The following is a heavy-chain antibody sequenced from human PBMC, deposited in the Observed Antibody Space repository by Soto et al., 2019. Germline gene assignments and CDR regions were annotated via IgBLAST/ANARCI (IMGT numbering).Heavy chain of an antibody. V-gene: IGHV1-8*01. CDR2: MNPNSGNT. D-gene: IGHD6-6*01. CDR1: GYTFTSDD. Sequence: QVQLVQSGAEVKKPGASVKVSCKASGYTFTSDDINWVRQATGQGLEWMGWMNPNSGNTGYAQKFQGRVTMTRNTSISTDYMELSSLRSEDTAVYYCARQTGRRGARGGGYYYYGMDVWGQGTTVTVSS. CDR3: ARQTGRRGARGGGYYYYGMDV. J-gene: IGHJ6*02.